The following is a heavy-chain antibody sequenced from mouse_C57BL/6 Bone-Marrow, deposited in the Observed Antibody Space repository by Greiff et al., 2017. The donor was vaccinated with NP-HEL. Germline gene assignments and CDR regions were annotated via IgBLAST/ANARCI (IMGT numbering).Heavy chain of an antibody. V-gene: IGHV5-4*03. CDR1: GFTFSSYA. J-gene: IGHJ1*03. CDR2: ISDGGSYT. Sequence: EVMLVESGGGLVKPGGSLKLSCAVSGFTFSSYAMSWVRQTPEKRLVWFATISDGGSYTYYPNNVKGRFTISRDNAKDNLYLQVSHLKTEDTAKYYCAKDRLIYYDYPYWYFDVWGTGTTVTVSS. D-gene: IGHD2-4*01. CDR3: AKDRLIYYDYPYWYFDV.